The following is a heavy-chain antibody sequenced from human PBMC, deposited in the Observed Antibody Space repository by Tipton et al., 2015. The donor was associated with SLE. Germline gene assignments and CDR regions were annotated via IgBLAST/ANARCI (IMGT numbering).Heavy chain of an antibody. CDR3: AREERRVGVVSDTGLDG. CDR2: VLSSGGT. Sequence: LRLSCTVSGDSISRNSYYWSWIRQPAGKGLEWIGRVLSSGGTYYNPSLGSRVAMSVDTSKNEFSLKLTSVTAADTAVYYCAREERRVGVVSDTGLDGGGQVTTVASSS. CDR1: GDSISRNSYY. D-gene: IGHD2-15*01. J-gene: IGHJ6*01. V-gene: IGHV4-61*02.